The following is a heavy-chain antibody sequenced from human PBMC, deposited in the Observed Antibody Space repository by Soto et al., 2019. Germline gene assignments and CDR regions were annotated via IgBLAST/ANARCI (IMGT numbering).Heavy chain of an antibody. J-gene: IGHJ3*02. V-gene: IGHV1-18*04. D-gene: IGHD3-22*01. CDR2: ISAYNGNT. Sequence: GASVKASCKASGYTFTSYGISWVRQAPGQGLEWMGWISAYNGNTNYAQKLQGRVTMTPDTSTSTAYMELRSLRSDDTAVYYCARDHPYYYDSSGYNAFDIWGQGTMVTVSS. CDR1: GYTFTSYG. CDR3: ARDHPYYYDSSGYNAFDI.